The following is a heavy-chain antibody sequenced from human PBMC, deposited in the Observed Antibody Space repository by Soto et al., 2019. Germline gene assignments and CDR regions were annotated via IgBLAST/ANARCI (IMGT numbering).Heavy chain of an antibody. CDR3: ASSLLTPFDY. CDR1: GCTFSGYG. Sequence: PGGSMRVSCAAAGCTFSGYGRHWVRQATEKGLVWVSSINSDGSSTSYADSVKGRFTISRDNAKNTLYVQMNSLRAEDTAVYYCASSLLTPFDYWGQGTLVTVSS. V-gene: IGHV3-74*01. D-gene: IGHD7-27*01. CDR2: INSDGSST. J-gene: IGHJ4*02.